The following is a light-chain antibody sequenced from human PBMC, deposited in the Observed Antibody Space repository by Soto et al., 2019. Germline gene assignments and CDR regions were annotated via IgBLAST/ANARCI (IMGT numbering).Light chain of an antibody. J-gene: IGKJ1*01. Sequence: DIQMTQSPSSLSASVGDRVTMTGRASQTISSYLNWYQQKPGKAPNLLIYAASSLQSGVPSRFSGSGSGTDFTLTINSLQPEDFAIYYCQQTYSTPRTFGQGTKVEIK. CDR1: QTISSY. CDR3: QQTYSTPRT. CDR2: AAS. V-gene: IGKV1-39*01.